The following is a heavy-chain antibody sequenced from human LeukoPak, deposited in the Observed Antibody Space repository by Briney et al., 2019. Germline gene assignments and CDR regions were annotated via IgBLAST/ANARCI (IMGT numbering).Heavy chain of an antibody. J-gene: IGHJ6*03. CDR1: GASISSSY. Sequence: PSETPSLTCTVSGASISSSYWGWIPQSAGEGLEWIGRIYPSGTTNYHPSLRSRVTISVDKSKNQFSLNLTSVTAADTAIYYCARDSPRDNIVYYYYMDVWGKGTTVTVSS. CDR3: ARDSPRDNIVYYYYMDV. V-gene: IGHV4-4*07. CDR2: IYPSGTT. D-gene: IGHD3-16*02.